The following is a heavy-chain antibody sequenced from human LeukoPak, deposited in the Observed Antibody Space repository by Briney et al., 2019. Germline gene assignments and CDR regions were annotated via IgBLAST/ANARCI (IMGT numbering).Heavy chain of an antibody. CDR3: ARVGHDSGTYLYYFDY. J-gene: IGHJ4*02. D-gene: IGHD1-26*01. CDR1: GGSISSYY. Sequence: SETLSLTCTVSGGSISSYYWSWIRQSPGKGLEWIGYIYYGGSTNYNPSLKSRVTISVDTSKNQFSLKLSSVTAADTAVYYCARVGHDSGTYLYYFDYWGQGTLVTVSS. V-gene: IGHV4-59*01. CDR2: IYYGGST.